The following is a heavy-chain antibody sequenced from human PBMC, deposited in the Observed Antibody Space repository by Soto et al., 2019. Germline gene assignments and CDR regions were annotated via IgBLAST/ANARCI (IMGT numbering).Heavy chain of an antibody. Sequence: QVQLVESGGGVVQPGRSLRLSCAASGFTFSSYGMHWVRQAPGKGLEWAAVISYDASNKYYADSVKGRFTISRDNSKSTLYRQMNSLSAEDTAVYYCAKDRYYYESSGYYLLDASDIWGQGTMVTVSS. V-gene: IGHV3-30*18. J-gene: IGHJ3*02. D-gene: IGHD3-22*01. CDR1: GFTFSSYG. CDR3: AKDRYYYESSGYYLLDASDI. CDR2: ISYDASNK.